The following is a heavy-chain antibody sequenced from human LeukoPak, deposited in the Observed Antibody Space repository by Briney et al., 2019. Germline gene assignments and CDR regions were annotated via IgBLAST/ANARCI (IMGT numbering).Heavy chain of an antibody. CDR1: GYTFTRYY. D-gene: IGHD2-15*01. Sequence: GSSVKVSCKASGYTFTRYYMSWVRQAPGQGLEWMGVINPNGGSTSYAQKLQGRVTMTTDTSTSTVYMELSSLRFEDTALYYCARVRLAATKYDAFDIWGQGTMVTVSS. CDR3: ARVRLAATKYDAFDI. J-gene: IGHJ3*02. V-gene: IGHV1-46*01. CDR2: INPNGGST.